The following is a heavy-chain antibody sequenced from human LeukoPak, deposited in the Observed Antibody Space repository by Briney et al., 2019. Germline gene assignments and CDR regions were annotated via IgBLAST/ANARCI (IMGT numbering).Heavy chain of an antibody. Sequence: GGSLRLSCAASGFTFSSYGMHWVRQASGKGLEWVAVISYDGSNKYYADSVKGRFTISRDNSKNTLYLQMNSLRAEDTAVYYCAKVNRYSSSWYTPDYWGQGTLVTVSS. J-gene: IGHJ4*02. CDR2: ISYDGSNK. V-gene: IGHV3-30*18. D-gene: IGHD6-13*01. CDR1: GFTFSSYG. CDR3: AKVNRYSSSWYTPDY.